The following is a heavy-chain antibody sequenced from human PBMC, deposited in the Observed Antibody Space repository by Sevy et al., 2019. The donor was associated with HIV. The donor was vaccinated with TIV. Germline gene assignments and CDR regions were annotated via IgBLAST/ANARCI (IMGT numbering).Heavy chain of an antibody. Sequence: GGSLRLSCAASGFTFNNYWMTWVRQAPGKGLEWVANIMQDGSDKYYMESVKGRSNISRDNTKNSLYLQLNSLRAEDTAVYYCARSWDYWGQMGYWGQGTLVTVSS. J-gene: IGHJ4*02. D-gene: IGHD7-27*01. V-gene: IGHV3-7*03. CDR1: GFTFNNYW. CDR2: IMQDGSDK. CDR3: ARSWDYWGQMGY.